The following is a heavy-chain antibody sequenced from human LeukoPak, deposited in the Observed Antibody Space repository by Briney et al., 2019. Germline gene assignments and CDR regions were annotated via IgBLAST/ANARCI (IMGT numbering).Heavy chain of an antibody. J-gene: IGHJ5*02. D-gene: IGHD1-26*01. Sequence: SETLSLTCAVYINSFSNYHWNWIRQTPAKGMEWIGEANESGGTNISPSLRSRVILSVDTSKNQFSLKLISVTVADTAIYYCARGQGATVPQVGKNWFDPWGQGTRVTVSS. CDR2: ANESGGT. V-gene: IGHV4-34*01. CDR1: INSFSNYH. CDR3: ARGQGATVPQVGKNWFDP.